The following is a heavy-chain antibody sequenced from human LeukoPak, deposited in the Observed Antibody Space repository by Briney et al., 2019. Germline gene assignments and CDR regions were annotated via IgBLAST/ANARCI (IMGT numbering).Heavy chain of an antibody. V-gene: IGHV4-34*12. CDR1: GGSFSGYY. CDR3: TRRSDPYGNYFDY. J-gene: IGHJ4*02. CDR2: FFYGGTT. Sequence: PSETLSLTCAVYGGSFSGYYWSWIRQPPGKRLEWISNFFYGGTTYYNPSLQSRVTISVDTSKNQFSLRLSSVTAADSAVYYCTRRSDPYGNYFDYWGRGTLVTVSS. D-gene: IGHD4-17*01.